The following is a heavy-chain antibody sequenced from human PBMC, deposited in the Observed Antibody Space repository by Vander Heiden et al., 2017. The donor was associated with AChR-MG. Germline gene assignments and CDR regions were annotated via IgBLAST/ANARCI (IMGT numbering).Heavy chain of an antibody. D-gene: IGHD3-10*01. CDR2: IYPGDSDT. Sequence: EVQLVQSGAEVKKTGESLKISCKGSGYSFTSYWIGWVRQMPGKGLEWMGIIYPGDSDTRYSPSFQGQVTISADKSISTAYLQWSSLKASDTAMYYCARAMVQGVMGYYFDYWGQGTLVTVSS. CDR3: ARAMVQGVMGYYFDY. J-gene: IGHJ4*02. V-gene: IGHV5-51*01. CDR1: GYSFTSYW.